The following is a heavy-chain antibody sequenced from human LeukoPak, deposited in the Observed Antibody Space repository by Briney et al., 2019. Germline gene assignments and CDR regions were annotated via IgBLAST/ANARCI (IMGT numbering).Heavy chain of an antibody. D-gene: IGHD1-26*01. V-gene: IGHV3-21*04. CDR1: GFTFSSYS. J-gene: IGHJ4*02. CDR2: ISSSSSYI. Sequence: GGSLRLSCAASGFTFSSYSMNWVRQAPGKGLEWVSSISSSSSYIYYADSVKGRFTISRDNAKNPLYLQMNSLRAEDTALYYCAKDSGSYYPYYFDYWGQGTLVTVSS. CDR3: AKDSGSYYPYYFDY.